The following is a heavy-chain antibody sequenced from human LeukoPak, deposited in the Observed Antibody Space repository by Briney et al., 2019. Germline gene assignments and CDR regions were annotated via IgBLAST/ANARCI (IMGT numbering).Heavy chain of an antibody. J-gene: IGHJ4*02. Sequence: GGSLRLSCGASGFSISSSCMSWVRQAPGKGPEWVANIKHDESEKYYAESVKGRFAVSRDNAMNSLYLQMNSLRVEDTAVYYCARLLFGELGYFDYWGQGTLVPVSS. CDR2: IKHDESEK. CDR3: ARLLFGELGYFDY. D-gene: IGHD3-10*01. V-gene: IGHV3-7*03. CDR1: GFSISSSC.